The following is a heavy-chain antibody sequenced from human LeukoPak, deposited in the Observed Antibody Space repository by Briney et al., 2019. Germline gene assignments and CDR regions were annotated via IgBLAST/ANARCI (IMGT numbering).Heavy chain of an antibody. V-gene: IGHV3-30*18. J-gene: IGHJ4*02. CDR2: ISNDGSNK. CDR1: GFTFSSSG. CDR3: AKRGGSYFDY. D-gene: IGHD1-26*01. Sequence: GGSLRLSCAASGFTFSSSGMHWVRQAPGKGLEWLAVISNDGSNKYYADSVKGRSTISRDNPKNTLYLEMNSLRAEDTAVYYCAKRGGSYFDYWGQGTLVTVSS.